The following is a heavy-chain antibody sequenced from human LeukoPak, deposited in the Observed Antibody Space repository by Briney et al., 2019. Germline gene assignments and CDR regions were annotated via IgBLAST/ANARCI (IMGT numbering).Heavy chain of an antibody. V-gene: IGHV1-69*13. CDR2: IIPIFGTA. Sequence: LRASVNVSCKASGGTFSSYAISWVRQAPGQGLEWMGGIIPIFGTANYAQKFQGRVTITADESTSTAYMELSSLRSEDTAVYYCARSKADIVATIVDYWGQGTLVTVSS. CDR1: GGTFSSYA. CDR3: ARSKADIVATIVDY. J-gene: IGHJ4*02. D-gene: IGHD5-12*01.